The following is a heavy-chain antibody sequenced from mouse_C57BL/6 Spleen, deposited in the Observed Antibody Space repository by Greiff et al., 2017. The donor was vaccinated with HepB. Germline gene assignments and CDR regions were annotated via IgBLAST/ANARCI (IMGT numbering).Heavy chain of an antibody. CDR3: ARGPYSYFDY. J-gene: IGHJ2*01. V-gene: IGHV1-69*01. D-gene: IGHD2-10*01. CDR2: IDPSDSYT. CDR1: GYTFTSYW. Sequence: QVQLQQPGAELVMPGASVKLSCKASGYTFTSYWMHWVKQRPGQGLEWIGEIDPSDSYTNYNQKFKGKSTLTVDKSSSTAYMQLSSLTSEDSAVYYCARGPYSYFDYWGQGTTLTVSS.